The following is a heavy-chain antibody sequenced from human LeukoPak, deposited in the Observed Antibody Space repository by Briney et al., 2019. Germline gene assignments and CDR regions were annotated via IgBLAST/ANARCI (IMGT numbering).Heavy chain of an antibody. CDR1: GGTFSSYA. V-gene: IGHV1-69*05. CDR3: ARDLVYGGNSLGAFDI. D-gene: IGHD4-23*01. CDR2: IIPIFGTA. Sequence: SVKVSCKASGGTFSSYAISWVRQAPGQGLEWMGGIIPIFGTANYAQKFQGRVTITTDESTSTAYMELSSLRSEDTAVYYCARDLVYGGNSLGAFDIWGQGTMVTVSS. J-gene: IGHJ3*02.